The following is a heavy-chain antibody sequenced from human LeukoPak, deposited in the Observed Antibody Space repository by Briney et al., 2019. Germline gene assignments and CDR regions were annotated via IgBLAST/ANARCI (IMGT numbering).Heavy chain of an antibody. J-gene: IGHJ4*02. D-gene: IGHD5-24*01. Sequence: GESLKISFKGSGYSFSTYWIGWVRQMPGKGLEWMGIIYPGDSDTTYSPSFQGQVTMSADKSISTAYLQWSSLKASDTAIYYCARRGRDGYNQYHLDYWGQGTLVTVSS. CDR3: ARRGRDGYNQYHLDY. CDR1: GYSFSTYW. V-gene: IGHV5-51*01. CDR2: IYPGDSDT.